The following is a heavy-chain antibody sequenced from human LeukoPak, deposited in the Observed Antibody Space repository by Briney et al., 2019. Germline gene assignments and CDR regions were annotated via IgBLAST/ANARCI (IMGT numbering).Heavy chain of an antibody. CDR3: ARVSDGNFDY. CDR2: IIPIFGIA. Sequence: SVKVSCKASGGTFSSYAISWVRQAPGQGLEWMGRIIPIFGIANYAQKFQGRVTITADKSTSTAYMELSSLRSEDTAVYYCARVSDGNFDYWGQGTLVTVSS. V-gene: IGHV1-69*04. D-gene: IGHD2-15*01. CDR1: GGTFSSYA. J-gene: IGHJ4*02.